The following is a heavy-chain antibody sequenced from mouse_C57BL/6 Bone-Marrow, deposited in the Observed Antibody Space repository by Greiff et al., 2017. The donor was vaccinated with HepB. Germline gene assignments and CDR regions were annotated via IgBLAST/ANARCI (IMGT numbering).Heavy chain of an antibody. CDR3: ARPNWDCFFDY. CDR2: IYPRSGNT. D-gene: IGHD4-1*01. Sequence: VKVVESGAELARPGASVKLSCKASGYTFTSYGISWVKQRTGQGLEWIGEIYPRSGNTYYNEKFKGKATLTADKSSSTAYMELRSLTSEDSAVYFCARPNWDCFFDYWGQGTTLTVSS. CDR1: GYTFTSYG. J-gene: IGHJ2*01. V-gene: IGHV1-81*01.